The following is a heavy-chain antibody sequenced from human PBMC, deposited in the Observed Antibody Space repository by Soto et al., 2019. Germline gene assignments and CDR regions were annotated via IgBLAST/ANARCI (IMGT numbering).Heavy chain of an antibody. Sequence: ETLCLSCAGSGVSISSYYWNWIRQPPGKGLEWIGYIYYSGSTNYNPSLKSRVTISVDTSKNQFSLKLSSVNAADKAVYYCARALMRSDFWSGYSRDDGFDIWGQGTMVTV. D-gene: IGHD3-3*01. CDR2: IYYSGST. CDR3: ARALMRSDFWSGYSRDDGFDI. V-gene: IGHV4-59*01. CDR1: GVSISSYY. J-gene: IGHJ3*02.